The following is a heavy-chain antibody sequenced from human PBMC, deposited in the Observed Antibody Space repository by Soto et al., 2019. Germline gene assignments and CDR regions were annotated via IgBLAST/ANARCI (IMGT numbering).Heavy chain of an antibody. J-gene: IGHJ4*02. V-gene: IGHV1-69*12. CDR1: GGTFSTYA. CDR2: IIPMFGTA. D-gene: IGHD5-18*01. CDR3: ASGIQLWLRRINNGYSG. Sequence: QVQLVQSGAEVKKPESSVKVSCKAPGGTFSTYAISWVRQAPGQGLEWMGGIIPMFGTANYAQWFQDRVTITADESTNTVYMELGSLRSEDTAVYFCASGIQLWLRRINNGYSGWGQGTLVTVSS.